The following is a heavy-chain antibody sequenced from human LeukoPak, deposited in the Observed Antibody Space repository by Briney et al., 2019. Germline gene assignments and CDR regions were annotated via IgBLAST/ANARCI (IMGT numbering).Heavy chain of an antibody. V-gene: IGHV4-59*08. CDR2: IYYSGST. CDR3: ARLRYSGSYFTN. Sequence: MSSETLSLTCTVSGGSISSYYWSWIRQPPGKGLEWIGYIYYSGSTNYNPSLKSRVTISVDTSKNQFSLKLSSVTAADTAVYHCARLRYSGSYFTNWGQGTLVTVSS. J-gene: IGHJ4*02. D-gene: IGHD1-26*01. CDR1: GGSISSYY.